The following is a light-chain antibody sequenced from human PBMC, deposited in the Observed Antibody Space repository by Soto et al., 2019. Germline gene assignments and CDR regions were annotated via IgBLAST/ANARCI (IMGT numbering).Light chain of an antibody. J-gene: IGLJ1*01. CDR3: SSFRSGTTPRV. V-gene: IGLV2-14*03. CDR2: DVS. CDR1: SSDVGGYNY. Sequence: QSALTQPASVSGSPGQSITISCTGTSSDVGGYNYVSWYQHHPGKAPKLMIYDVSNRPSGVSNRFSGSKSGNTASLTISGLQAEDEADYYCSSFRSGTTPRVFGTGTKVTVL.